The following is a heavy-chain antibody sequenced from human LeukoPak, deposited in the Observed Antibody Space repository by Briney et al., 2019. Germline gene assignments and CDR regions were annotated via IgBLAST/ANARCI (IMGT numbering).Heavy chain of an antibody. CDR2: IYYSGST. Sequence: SQTLSLTCTVSSRSISSVASYWGWIRQPPGKGLEWIGHIYYSGSTYYNPSLKSRVSISVDTSQNQFSLKLSSVTAADTAVLYCDRVGFYDRSSYSSYFDYWGQGALVTVSS. J-gene: IGHJ4*02. D-gene: IGHD3-22*01. CDR3: DRVGFYDRSSYSSYFDY. CDR1: SRSISSVASY. V-gene: IGHV4-30-4*08.